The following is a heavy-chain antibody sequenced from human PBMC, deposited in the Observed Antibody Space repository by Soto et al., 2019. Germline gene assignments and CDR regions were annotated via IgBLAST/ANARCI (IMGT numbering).Heavy chain of an antibody. CDR1: GGSISSYY. CDR2: IYYSGST. V-gene: IGHV4-59*01. CDR3: AREHIVVGRDWFDP. Sequence: SETLSLTCTVSGGSISSYYWSWIRQPPGKGLEWIGYIYYSGSTNYNPSLKSRVTISVDTSKSQFSLKLSSVTAADTAVYYCAREHIVVGRDWFDPWGQGTLVTVSS. J-gene: IGHJ5*02. D-gene: IGHD2-21*01.